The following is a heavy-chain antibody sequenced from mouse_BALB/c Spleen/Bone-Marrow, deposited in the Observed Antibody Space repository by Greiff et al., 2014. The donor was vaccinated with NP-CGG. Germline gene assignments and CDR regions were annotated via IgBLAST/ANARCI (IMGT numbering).Heavy chain of an antibody. V-gene: IGHV1-69*01. CDR2: IDTSDSYI. D-gene: IGHD2-4*01. J-gene: IGHJ4*01. CDR3: ARGGHDFSLDY. Sequence: QVQLQQSGAEFVMPGASVKMSCKASGYTFTDKWMHWVKQRPGQSLEWIGAIDTSDSYINYNQKFKGKASLTVDASSSTAYMHLSSLTSDDSAVYYCARGGHDFSLDYWGQGTSVIVSS. CDR1: GYTFTDKW.